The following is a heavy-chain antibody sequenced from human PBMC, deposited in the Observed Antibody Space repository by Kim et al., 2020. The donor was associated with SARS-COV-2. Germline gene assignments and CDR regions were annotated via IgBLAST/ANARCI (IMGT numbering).Heavy chain of an antibody. CDR1: GFTFDDYA. Sequence: GGSLRLSCAASGFTFDDYAMHWVRQAPGKGLEWVSGISWNSGSIGYADSVKGRFTISRDNAKNSLYLQMNSLRAEDMALYYCAKDPYYYDSSGYFDYWG. J-gene: IGHJ4*01. CDR3: AKDPYYYDSSGYFDY. CDR2: ISWNSGSI. D-gene: IGHD3-22*01. V-gene: IGHV3-9*03.